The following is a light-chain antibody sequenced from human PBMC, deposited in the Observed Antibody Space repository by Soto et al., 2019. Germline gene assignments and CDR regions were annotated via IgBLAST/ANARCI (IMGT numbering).Light chain of an antibody. Sequence: DVQMTQSPSSLSASVGDRVTITCRTSQNIYTYLNWYQHKPGRAPKLLISGSSSLQSGVPSRFSGSGSGTDFTLTISSLQPEDFATYFCQQSYTTPTWTFGRGTKVDIK. CDR2: GSS. CDR1: QNIYTY. V-gene: IGKV1-39*01. J-gene: IGKJ1*01. CDR3: QQSYTTPTWT.